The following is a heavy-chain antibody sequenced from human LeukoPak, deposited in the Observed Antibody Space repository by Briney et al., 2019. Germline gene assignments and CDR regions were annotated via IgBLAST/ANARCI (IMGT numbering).Heavy chain of an antibody. CDR2: INPNSGGT. Sequence: ASEKLSCNASGYTFTGYYMHWVRQAPGQGLEWMGWINPNSGGTNYAQKFQGRVTMTRDTSISTAYMELSRLRSDDTAVYYCARALGYCSGGSCYELFDYWGQGTLVTVSS. CDR1: GYTFTGYY. CDR3: ARALGYCSGGSCYELFDY. V-gene: IGHV1-2*02. D-gene: IGHD2-15*01. J-gene: IGHJ4*02.